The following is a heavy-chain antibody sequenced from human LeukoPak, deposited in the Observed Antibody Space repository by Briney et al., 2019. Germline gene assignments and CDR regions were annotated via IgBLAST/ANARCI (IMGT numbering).Heavy chain of an antibody. V-gene: IGHV3-15*01. J-gene: IGHJ4*02. D-gene: IGHD2-15*01. CDR2: VRSNSDGGKT. Sequence: GGSLRLSCAASGFTFSKSWMSWVRQAPGKGLEWVGGVRSNSDGGKTDYGARVRGIFSISRDDEKRTLYPHMNSVKAEDTGLFHCTTYCSGDTCHFNYWGQGTLVTVPS. CDR3: TTYCSGDTCHFNY. CDR1: GFTFSKSW.